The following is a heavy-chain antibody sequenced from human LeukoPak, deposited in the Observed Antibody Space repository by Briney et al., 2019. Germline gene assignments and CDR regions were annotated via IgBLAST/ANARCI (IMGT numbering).Heavy chain of an antibody. V-gene: IGHV1-18*01. CDR3: VGTDVNNDAFDI. Sequence: ASLKVSCTASGYTFTSYGISWVRQAPGQGLKWMGWISAYNGNTNYAQKLQGRVTMTTDTSTSTAYMELRSLRSDDTAVYYCVGTDVNNDAFDIWGQGTMVTVSS. J-gene: IGHJ3*02. CDR1: GYTFTSYG. CDR2: ISAYNGNT. D-gene: IGHD1-1*01.